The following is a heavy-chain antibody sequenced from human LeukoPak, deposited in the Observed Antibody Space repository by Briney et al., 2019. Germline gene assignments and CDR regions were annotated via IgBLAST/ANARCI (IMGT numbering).Heavy chain of an antibody. D-gene: IGHD2-2*01. V-gene: IGHV1-69*02. Sequence: SVKVSCKASGYTFTGYYMHWVRQAPGQGLEWMGRIIPILGIANYAQKFQGRVTITADKSTSTAYLELSSLRSEDTAVYYCASYEYCSSTSCSQGSYYYYYYMDVWGKGTTVTVSS. CDR3: ASYEYCSSTSCSQGSYYYYYYMDV. CDR1: GYTFTGYY. CDR2: IIPILGIA. J-gene: IGHJ6*03.